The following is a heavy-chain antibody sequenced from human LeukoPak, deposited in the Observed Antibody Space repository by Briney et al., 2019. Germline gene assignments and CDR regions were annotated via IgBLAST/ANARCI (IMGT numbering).Heavy chain of an antibody. V-gene: IGHV7-4-1*02. CDR1: GYTFTSYT. CDR2: ISTNTGNP. D-gene: IGHD5-18*01. CDR3: ARVVDSYGYYYYYYMDV. Sequence: VASVKVSCKASGYTFTSYTMNWVRQAPGQGLEWMGWISTNTGNPTYAQGFTGRFVFSLDTSVSTAYLQISSLKAEDTAVYYCARVVDSYGYYYYYYMDVWGKGPRSPSP. J-gene: IGHJ6*03.